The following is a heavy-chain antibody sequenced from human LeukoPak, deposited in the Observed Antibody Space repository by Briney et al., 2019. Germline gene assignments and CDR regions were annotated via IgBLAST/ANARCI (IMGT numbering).Heavy chain of an antibody. V-gene: IGHV4-34*01. CDR2: INHSGNT. J-gene: IGHJ5*02. CDR1: GGSSSGYY. D-gene: IGHD1-26*01. CDR3: ARGGLRILGPTRWFDP. Sequence: PSETLSLTCGVYGGSSSGYYWSWIRQPPGKGLEWIGEINHSGNTSYNPSLKSRVTISVDTSKNQFSLKVSSVTAADSAVYYCARGGLRILGPTRWFDPWGQGTQVTVSS.